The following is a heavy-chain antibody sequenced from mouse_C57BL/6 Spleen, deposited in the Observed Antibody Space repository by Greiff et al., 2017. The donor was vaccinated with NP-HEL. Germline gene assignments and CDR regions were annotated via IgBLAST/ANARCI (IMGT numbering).Heavy chain of an antibody. J-gene: IGHJ2*01. CDR2: IYPGSGST. D-gene: IGHD1-1*01. CDR1: GYTFTSYW. CDR3: ARVGFITTVVADY. V-gene: IGHV1-55*01. Sequence: QVQLQQSGAELVKPGASVKMSCKASGYTFTSYWITWVKQRPGQGLEWIGDIYPGSGSTNYNEKFKSKATLTVDTSSSTAYMQLSSLTSEDSAVYYCARVGFITTVVADYWGQGTTLTVSS.